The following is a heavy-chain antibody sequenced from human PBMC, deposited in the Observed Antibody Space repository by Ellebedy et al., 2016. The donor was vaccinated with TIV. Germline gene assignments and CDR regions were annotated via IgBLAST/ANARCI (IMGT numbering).Heavy chain of an antibody. V-gene: IGHV5-51*01. Sequence: KVSCKGSGYSFTSHWIGWVRQMPGKGLEWMWIIYPGDSDTRYSPSFQGQVSISADKSISTAYLQWSRLKASDTAMYYCARWGTYVVLYYFDYWGQGTLVTVSS. D-gene: IGHD3-16*01. CDR1: GYSFTSHW. CDR3: ARWGTYVVLYYFDY. CDR2: IYPGDSDT. J-gene: IGHJ4*02.